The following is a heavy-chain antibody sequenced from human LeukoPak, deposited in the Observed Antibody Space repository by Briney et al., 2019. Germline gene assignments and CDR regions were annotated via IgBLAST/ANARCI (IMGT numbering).Heavy chain of an antibody. V-gene: IGHV3-30*02. CDR1: GLTFSSYG. Sequence: GGSLRLSCAASGLTFSSYGMHWVRHAPGKGLEWVAFIRYDGSKKYYADSVKGRFTISRDNSKNTVYFQMNSLRAEDTAIYYCAQDWRSGVTTTPGFWGQGTMVIVSS. CDR2: IRYDGSKK. J-gene: IGHJ3*01. D-gene: IGHD4-17*01. CDR3: AQDWRSGVTTTPGF.